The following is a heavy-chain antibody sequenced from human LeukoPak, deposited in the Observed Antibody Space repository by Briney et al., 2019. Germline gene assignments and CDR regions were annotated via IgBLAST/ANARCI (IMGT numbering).Heavy chain of an antibody. CDR3: ARGRGGTVVRGYLDY. V-gene: IGHV1-8*01. D-gene: IGHD3-10*01. CDR1: GYTFTNYD. CDR2: MNSNTGNT. J-gene: IGHJ4*02. Sequence: ASVKVSCKASGYTFTNYDIMWVRQATGQGPEWMEWMNSNTGNTGSAQKFQGRVTMTRDTSINTAYMELHSLTSEDTAVYYCARGRGGTVVRGYLDYWGQGTLATVSS.